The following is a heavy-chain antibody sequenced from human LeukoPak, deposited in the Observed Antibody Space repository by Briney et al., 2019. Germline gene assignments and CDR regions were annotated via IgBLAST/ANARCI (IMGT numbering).Heavy chain of an antibody. CDR2: INHSGST. J-gene: IGHJ4*02. Sequence: PSETLSLTCAVYGGSFSGYYWSWIRQPPGKGLEWIGEINHSGSTNYNPSLKSRVTISVDTPKNQFSLKLSSVTAADTAVYYCARDRVSGSGSIDYWGQGTLVTVSS. CDR1: GGSFSGYY. V-gene: IGHV4-34*01. D-gene: IGHD3-10*01. CDR3: ARDRVSGSGSIDY.